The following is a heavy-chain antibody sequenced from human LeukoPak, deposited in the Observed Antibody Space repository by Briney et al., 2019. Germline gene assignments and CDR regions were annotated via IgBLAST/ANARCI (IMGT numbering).Heavy chain of an antibody. D-gene: IGHD2-21*02. Sequence: SGTLSLTCTVSGGSISSYFWYWIRQPPGKGLELIGYIHSSGSTNYNPSLKTRVTISVDTSKNQFSLNLSSVTAADTAVYYCARPAYCGANCYYYFDYWGQGTLVTVSS. CDR3: ARPAYCGANCYYYFDY. CDR2: IHSSGST. CDR1: GGSISSYF. J-gene: IGHJ4*02. V-gene: IGHV4-59*01.